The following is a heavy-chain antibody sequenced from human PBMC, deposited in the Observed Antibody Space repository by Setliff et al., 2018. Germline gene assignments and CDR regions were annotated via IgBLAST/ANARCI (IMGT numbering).Heavy chain of an antibody. V-gene: IGHV7-4-1*02. CDR1: GYTFTTYA. J-gene: IGHJ6*03. CDR3: ARASRFGTIKYRGDYYMDV. D-gene: IGHD3-10*01. CDR2: INTNTGNQ. Sequence: ASVKVSCKASGYTFTTYAISWMRQAPGQGLEWMGWINTNTGNQSYAQGFTGRFVFSLDTSVSTAYLQISSLKAEDTALYYCARASRFGTIKYRGDYYMDVWGKGTTVTVSS.